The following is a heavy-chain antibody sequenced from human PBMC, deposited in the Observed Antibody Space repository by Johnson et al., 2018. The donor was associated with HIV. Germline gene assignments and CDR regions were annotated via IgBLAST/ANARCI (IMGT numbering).Heavy chain of an antibody. V-gene: IGHV3-30*04. J-gene: IGHJ3*02. CDR3: AKQETSPAAGIFGAFDI. Sequence: QVQLVESGGGVVQPGRSLRLSCAASGFTFSSYAMHWVRQAPGKGLEWVAVISYVGSNKYYADSVKGRFTISRDNSKNTLYLQMTILRAEDTAVYYCAKQETSPAAGIFGAFDIWGQGTMVTVSS. D-gene: IGHD6-13*01. CDR1: GFTFSSYA. CDR2: ISYVGSNK.